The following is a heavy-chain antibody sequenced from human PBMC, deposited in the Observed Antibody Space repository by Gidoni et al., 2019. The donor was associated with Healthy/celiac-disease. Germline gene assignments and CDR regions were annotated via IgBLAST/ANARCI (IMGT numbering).Heavy chain of an antibody. CDR2: INHSEST. V-gene: IGHV4-34*01. J-gene: IGHJ5*02. D-gene: IGHD6-13*01. CDR3: ARGAAAAGTKGWFDP. Sequence: QVQLQQWGAGLCKPSETLSLTCAVYGRSFSGYYCSWIRQPPGKGLEWIGEINHSESTNYNPSLKSRVTISVDTSKNQFTLKLSLVTAADTAVYYCARGAAAAGTKGWFDPWGQGTLVTVSS. CDR1: GRSFSGYY.